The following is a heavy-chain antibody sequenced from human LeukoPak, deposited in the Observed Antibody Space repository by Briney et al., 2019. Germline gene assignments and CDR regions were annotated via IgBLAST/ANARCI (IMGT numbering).Heavy chain of an antibody. J-gene: IGHJ4*02. D-gene: IGHD3-10*01. Sequence: PGGSLRLSCEASGFIFSSYSMNWVRQAPGKGLEWVSYISSRSNTIYYADSVKGRFTISRDNAKNSLFLQMNSLRAEDTAVYYCAKCLYGSGSYYTYYFDYWGQGTLVTVSS. CDR3: AKCLYGSGSYYTYYFDY. CDR1: GFIFSSYS. V-gene: IGHV3-48*01. CDR2: ISSRSNTI.